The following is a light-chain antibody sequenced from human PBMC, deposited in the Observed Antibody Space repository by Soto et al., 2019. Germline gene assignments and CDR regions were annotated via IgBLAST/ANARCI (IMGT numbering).Light chain of an antibody. CDR3: QQYNNWPSWT. V-gene: IGKV3-15*01. CDR1: QSVSGY. J-gene: IGKJ1*01. CDR2: GAS. Sequence: EKVMTQSPATLSMSPGERATLSCRASQSVSGYLAWYQQKPGRAPRLLIYGASTRATGIPARFSGSGSGTEFTLTISSLQSEDFAVYYCQQYNNWPSWTFGQGTKVDIK.